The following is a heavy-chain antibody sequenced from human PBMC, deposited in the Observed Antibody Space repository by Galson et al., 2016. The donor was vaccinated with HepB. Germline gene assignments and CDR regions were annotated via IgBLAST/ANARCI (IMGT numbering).Heavy chain of an antibody. CDR1: GGSFSGHY. CDR2: INHSGST. J-gene: IGHJ4*02. Sequence: SETLSLTCAVYGGSFSGHYWSWIRQPPGKGLEWIGEINHSGSTNYNPSLKSRVTISVDTSKNHFSLKLTSVTAADTAVYYCAREGTGAAGHFGYWGQGALVTVSS. CDR3: AREGTGAAGHFGY. D-gene: IGHD6-13*01. V-gene: IGHV4-34*01.